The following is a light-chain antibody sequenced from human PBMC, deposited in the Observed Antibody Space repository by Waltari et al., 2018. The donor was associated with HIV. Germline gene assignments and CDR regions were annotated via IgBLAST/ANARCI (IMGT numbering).Light chain of an antibody. CDR3: QSYDSSLSGSV. Sequence: QSLLTHPPSLSGAPGPGVTNPSPRNASNIGVGYSAHRYQQLPGTAPKLLIYGNSNRPSGVPDRFSGSKSGTSASLAITGLQAEDEADYYCQSYDSSLSGSVFGTGTKVTVL. CDR2: GNS. J-gene: IGLJ1*01. CDR1: ASNIGVGYS. V-gene: IGLV1-40*01.